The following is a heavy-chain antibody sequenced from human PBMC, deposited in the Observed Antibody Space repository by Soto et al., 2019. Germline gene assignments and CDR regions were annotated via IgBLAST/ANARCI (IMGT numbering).Heavy chain of an antibody. V-gene: IGHV1-69*11. J-gene: IGHJ5*02. CDR1: GGTFSSYG. Sequence: QVQLVQSGAEVKKPGSSVKVSCNPSGGTFSSYGISWVRQGPGQGLQWMGGIIPILGTTTYAEEFQGRLTITADESRRTVYMELNNLRSEDTAVYFCAITRGGVGSAWCQGTLVTVST. CDR2: IIPILGTT. CDR3: AITRGGVGSA. D-gene: IGHD3-10*01.